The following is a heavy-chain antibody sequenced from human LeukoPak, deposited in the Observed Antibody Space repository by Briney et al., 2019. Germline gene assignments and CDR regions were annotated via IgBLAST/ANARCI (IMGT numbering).Heavy chain of an antibody. Sequence: PGGSLRLSCAGSGFIFNNYAMHWVRQPPGKGLEWVSGISWNSGSIGYADSVKGRFTISRDNAKNSLYLQMNSLRAEDTALYYCAKDASGSYLRTNWFDPWGQGTLVTVSS. J-gene: IGHJ5*02. CDR1: GFIFNNYA. CDR2: ISWNSGSI. D-gene: IGHD1-26*01. V-gene: IGHV3-9*01. CDR3: AKDASGSYLRTNWFDP.